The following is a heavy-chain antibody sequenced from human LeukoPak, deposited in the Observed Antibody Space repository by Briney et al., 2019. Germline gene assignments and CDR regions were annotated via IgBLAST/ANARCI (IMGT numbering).Heavy chain of an antibody. Sequence: SETLSLTCTVPGGSISSYYWSWIRQPPGKGLEWIGYIYYSGSTNYNPSLKSRVTISVDTSKNQFSLKLSSVTAADTAVYYCARGGWVRLANDYWGQGTLVTVSS. CDR2: IYYSGST. CDR1: GGSISSYY. V-gene: IGHV4-59*08. CDR3: ARGGWVRLANDY. D-gene: IGHD6-19*01. J-gene: IGHJ4*02.